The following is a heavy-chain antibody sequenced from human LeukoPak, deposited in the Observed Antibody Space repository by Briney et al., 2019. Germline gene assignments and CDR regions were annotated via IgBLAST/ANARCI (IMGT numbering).Heavy chain of an antibody. CDR3: AKWGDYDVLTGYYVSDY. D-gene: IGHD3-9*01. CDR2: ITGSGGNT. J-gene: IGHJ4*02. CDR1: GFTFSNYA. V-gene: IGHV3-23*01. Sequence: GGSLRLSCAASGFTFSNYAMSWVRQAPGKGLEWVSAITGSGGNTYYADSVKGRFTISRDNSKNTVFLQINSLRAEDTAVYYCAKWGDYDVLTGYYVSDYWGQGTLVTVSS.